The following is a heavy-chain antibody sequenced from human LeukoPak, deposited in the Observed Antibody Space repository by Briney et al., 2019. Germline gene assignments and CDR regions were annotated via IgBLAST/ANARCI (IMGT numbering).Heavy chain of an antibody. V-gene: IGHV6-1*01. CDR3: ARVGDMITFGGVIVDGYFDY. CDR2: TYYRSKWYT. D-gene: IGHD3-16*02. J-gene: IGHJ4*02. Sequence: SQTLSLTCAISGDSVSSNSAAWNWIRQSPSRGLEWLVSTYYRSKWYTAYAVSVKSPITINPDPSKNQFCLQLNSVTPEDTAVYFCARVGDMITFGGVIVDGYFDYWDQGTLVTVFS. CDR1: GDSVSSNSAA.